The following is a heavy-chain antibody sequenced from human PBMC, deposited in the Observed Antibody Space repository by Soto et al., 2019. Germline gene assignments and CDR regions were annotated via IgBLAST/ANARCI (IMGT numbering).Heavy chain of an antibody. J-gene: IGHJ4*02. CDR1: GNTFSGSA. CDR2: IIPTLGTI. D-gene: IGHD1-1*01. Sequence: QVQLVQSGAGVRRPGSSVKVSCKASGNTFSGSAFSWVRQAPGQGLEWMGGIIPTLGTIDYAQNFQGRVTITADESTAPSYMELNSLKSEDTAVYYCAVGLTTGMTIEGFDYWGQGTLVTVSS. V-gene: IGHV1-69*01. CDR3: AVGLTTGMTIEGFDY.